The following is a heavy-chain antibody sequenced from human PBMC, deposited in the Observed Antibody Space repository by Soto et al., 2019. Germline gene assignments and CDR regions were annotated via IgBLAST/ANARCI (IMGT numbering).Heavy chain of an antibody. J-gene: IGHJ6*02. D-gene: IGHD1-1*01. V-gene: IGHV1-3*01. CDR2: VNGGTGQT. CDR1: GYTFSTYA. CDR3: ARGKGMEENYYYYCLDI. Sequence: ASVKVSCKASGYTFSTYAMHWVRQAPGQSLEWMGWVNGGTGQTKYSQRFQDRVTIARDASASTAYMELSSLGSEDTAVYYCARGKGMEENYYYYCLDIWGQGTTVTVSS.